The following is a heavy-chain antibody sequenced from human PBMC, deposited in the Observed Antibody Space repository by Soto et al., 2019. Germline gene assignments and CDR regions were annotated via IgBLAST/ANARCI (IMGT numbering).Heavy chain of an antibody. Sequence: GESLKISCAASGFTFSSYAMSWVRQAPGKGLEWVSAISGSGGSTYYADSVKGRFTISRDNSKNTLYLQMNSLRAEDTAVYYCAKGGCSSTSCYDYYYYGMDVWGQGTTVTVSS. CDR1: GFTFSSYA. CDR2: ISGSGGST. J-gene: IGHJ6*02. CDR3: AKGGCSSTSCYDYYYYGMDV. V-gene: IGHV3-23*01. D-gene: IGHD2-2*01.